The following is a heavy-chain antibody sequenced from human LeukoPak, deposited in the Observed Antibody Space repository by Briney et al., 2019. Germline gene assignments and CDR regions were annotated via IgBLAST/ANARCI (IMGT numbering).Heavy chain of an antibody. D-gene: IGHD1-26*01. V-gene: IGHV3-48*03. CDR2: IYSGGSTM. CDR3: ARELGGATRTFDY. Sequence: GGSLRLSCAASGFTFNSYEMNWVRQAPGKGLEWVSYIYSGGSTMYYADSVRGRFTIPRDNAKNSLYLHMNSLRAEDTAVYYCARELGGATRTFDYWGQGTVVTVSS. J-gene: IGHJ4*02. CDR1: GFTFNSYE.